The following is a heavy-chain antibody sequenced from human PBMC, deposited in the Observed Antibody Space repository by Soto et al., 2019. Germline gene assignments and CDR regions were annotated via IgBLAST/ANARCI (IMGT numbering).Heavy chain of an antibody. D-gene: IGHD6-13*01. CDR2: ISSSGSTI. Sequence: GWSLRLSCAASGFTFSSYEMTWVRQAPGKGLEWVSYISSSGSTIYYADSVKGRFTISRDNAKNSLYLQMNSRRAEDTAVYYCARYQQLVDAFDIWGQGTMVTVSS. V-gene: IGHV3-48*03. CDR1: GFTFSSYE. CDR3: ARYQQLVDAFDI. J-gene: IGHJ3*02.